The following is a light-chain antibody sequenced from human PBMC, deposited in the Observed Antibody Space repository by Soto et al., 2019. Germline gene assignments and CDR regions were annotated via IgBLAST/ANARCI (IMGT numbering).Light chain of an antibody. CDR1: MRDVGAYNL. V-gene: IGLV2-14*01. Sequence: QSALTQPASVSGSAGQSITISCSGTMRDVGAYNLVSWYQQHPGTAPKLIIYEVRNRPSGISSRFSGSRSGNTASLTISGLQPEDEGYYYCSAYTAISTLVFGGGTKLTVL. CDR2: EVR. CDR3: SAYTAISTLV. J-gene: IGLJ3*02.